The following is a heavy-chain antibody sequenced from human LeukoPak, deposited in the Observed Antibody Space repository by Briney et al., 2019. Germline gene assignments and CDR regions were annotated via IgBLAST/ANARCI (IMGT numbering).Heavy chain of an antibody. CDR3: ARTYYDSRNYYYGMDV. J-gene: IGHJ6*02. Sequence: ASVKVSCKASGYTFTSYGISWFRQALGKGLEGLGWITAYNGNTNYAQKLQGRVTMTTDTSTSTAYMELRSLRSDDTAVYYCARTYYDSRNYYYGMDVWGQGTTVTVSS. CDR2: ITAYNGNT. D-gene: IGHD3-22*01. CDR1: GYTFTSYG. V-gene: IGHV1-18*01.